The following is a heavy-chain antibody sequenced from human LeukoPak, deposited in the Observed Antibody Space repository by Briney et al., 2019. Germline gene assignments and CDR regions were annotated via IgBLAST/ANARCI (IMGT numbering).Heavy chain of an antibody. CDR2: IKQDGSEK. J-gene: IGHJ3*02. CDR1: GFTFSSYW. V-gene: IGHV3-7*01. Sequence: QSGGSLRLSCAASGFTFSSYWMSWVRQAPGKGLEWVANIKQDGSEKYYVDSVKGRFTISRDNAKNSLYLQMNSLRAEDTAVYYCARDTYGDTAMVPMDASDIWGQGTMVTVSS. CDR3: ARDTYGDTAMVPMDASDI. D-gene: IGHD5-18*01.